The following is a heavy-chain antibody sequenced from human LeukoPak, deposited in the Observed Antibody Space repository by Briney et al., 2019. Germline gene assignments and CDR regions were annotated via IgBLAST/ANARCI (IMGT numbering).Heavy chain of an antibody. CDR3: SLLVRGWQPNWFDP. D-gene: IGHD6-19*01. V-gene: IGHV1-69*13. J-gene: IGHJ5*02. CDR2: IIPIFGIA. CDR1: GGTFSSYA. Sequence: ASVRVSCKASGGTFSSYAISWVRQAPGQGLESMGGIIPIFGIANYAQKFQGRVTITADESTSTAYMELSSLRSEDTAVYYCSLLVRGWQPNWFDPWGQGTLVTVSS.